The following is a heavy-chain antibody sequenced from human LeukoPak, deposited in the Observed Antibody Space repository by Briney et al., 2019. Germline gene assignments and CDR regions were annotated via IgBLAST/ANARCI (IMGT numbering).Heavy chain of an antibody. CDR1: GYTFTGYY. Sequence: ASVKVSCKASGYTFTGYYMHWVRQAPGPGLEWMGWINPNSGGTNYAQKFQCRVTMTRDTSISTAYMELSRLRSDDTAVYYCARGVLLRLRLGELSLRDRFDPWGQGTLVTVSS. CDR3: ARGVLLRLRLGELSLRDRFDP. D-gene: IGHD3-16*02. V-gene: IGHV1-2*02. CDR2: INPNSGGT. J-gene: IGHJ5*02.